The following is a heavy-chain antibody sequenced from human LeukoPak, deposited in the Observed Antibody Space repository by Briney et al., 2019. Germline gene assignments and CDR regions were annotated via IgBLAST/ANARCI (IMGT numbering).Heavy chain of an antibody. Sequence: GGSLRLSCTATGFTFSNFGMAWVRQAPGQGLEWVSTISGSGGNMYQADSVKGRFTISRDNSRSTLYLQMNSLRAEDTAVYYCARGGWLGKPQRVDYWGQGTLVTVSS. CDR3: ARGGWLGKPQRVDY. J-gene: IGHJ4*02. V-gene: IGHV3-23*01. D-gene: IGHD6-19*01. CDR2: ISGSGGNM. CDR1: GFTFSNFG.